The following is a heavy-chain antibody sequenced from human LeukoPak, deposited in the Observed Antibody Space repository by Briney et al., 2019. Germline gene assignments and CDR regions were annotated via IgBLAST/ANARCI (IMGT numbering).Heavy chain of an antibody. CDR2: VKQDGSEE. D-gene: IGHD6-6*01. J-gene: IGHJ6*02. CDR3: ARDPYSSTWSYGMDV. CDR1: GFTFSSYW. Sequence: GGPLRLSCAASGFTFSSYWMSWVRQAPGKGLEWVANVKQDGSEEVYVDSVKGRFTISRDNAKNSLFLQMNPPRAEDTAVYYCARDPYSSTWSYGMDVWGQGTTVTVSS. V-gene: IGHV3-7*05.